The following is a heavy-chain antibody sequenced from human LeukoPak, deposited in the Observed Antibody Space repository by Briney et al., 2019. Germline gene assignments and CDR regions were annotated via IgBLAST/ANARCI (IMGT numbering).Heavy chain of an antibody. CDR2: IKGGVGDP. D-gene: IGHD2-21*02. CDR1: GFTFSTNA. V-gene: IGHV3-23*01. Sequence: PGGSLRLSFAASGFTFSTNAMAWFRQAPGGGREGVSSIKGGVGDPLYALSVRGRSTISRAKCKNTLYLQLNSLTPEDTAVYFCAQGGHDFNPFYYWGQGTLVTVSS. CDR3: AQGGHDFNPFYY. J-gene: IGHJ4*02.